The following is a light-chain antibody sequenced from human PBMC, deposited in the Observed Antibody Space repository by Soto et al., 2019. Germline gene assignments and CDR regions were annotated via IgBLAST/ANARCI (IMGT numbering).Light chain of an antibody. V-gene: IGKV3-20*01. CDR1: QSLSSRN. CDR2: GAS. J-gene: IGKJ5*01. Sequence: EIVLTQSPGTLSLSPGERATLSCRASQSLSSRNLAWYQQKPGQAPRLLIYGASTRATDIPARFSGSGSGTDFTLTISRLEPEDFAVYYCQQYGSSPITFGQGTRLEIK. CDR3: QQYGSSPIT.